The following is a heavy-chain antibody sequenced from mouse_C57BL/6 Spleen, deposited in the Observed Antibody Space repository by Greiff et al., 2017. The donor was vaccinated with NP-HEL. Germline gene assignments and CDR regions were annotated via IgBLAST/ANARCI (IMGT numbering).Heavy chain of an antibody. Sequence: VQLQQSDAELVKPGASVKISCKVSGYTFTDHTIHWMKQRPEQGLEWIGYIYPRDGSTKYNETFKGKATLTADKSSSTAYMQLNSLTSEDSAVYFCARGYYGSSYETGVAYWGQGTLVTVSA. V-gene: IGHV1-78*01. CDR1: GYTFTDHT. J-gene: IGHJ3*01. D-gene: IGHD1-1*01. CDR2: IYPRDGST. CDR3: ARGYYGSSYETGVAY.